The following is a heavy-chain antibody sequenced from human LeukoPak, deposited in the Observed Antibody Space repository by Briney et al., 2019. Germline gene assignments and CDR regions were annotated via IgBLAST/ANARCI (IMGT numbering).Heavy chain of an antibody. D-gene: IGHD6-19*01. V-gene: IGHV3-23*01. J-gene: IGHJ4*02. CDR2: ISGSGGST. CDR3: AKGSGWYV. Sequence: PGGSLRLSCAASGFTFSSSSTSWVRQAPGKGLEWVSVISGSGGSTDYADSVKGRFTISRDNSKNTLYLQINSLRAEDTAVYYCAKGSGWYVWGQGTLVTVSS. CDR1: GFTFSSSS.